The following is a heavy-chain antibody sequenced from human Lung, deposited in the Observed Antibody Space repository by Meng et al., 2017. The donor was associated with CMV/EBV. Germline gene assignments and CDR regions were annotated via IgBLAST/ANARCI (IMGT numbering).Heavy chain of an antibody. CDR1: GWSFSGYY. Sequence: SETLSLTCAAYGWSFSGYYWSWIRQPPGKGLEWIGEINHSGSTNYNPSLKSRVTISVDTSNNQFSLKLSSVTAADTAVYYSARRRTIFGVVIDYGMDVWGQGTXVTVSS. V-gene: IGHV4-34*01. CDR2: INHSGST. J-gene: IGHJ6*02. CDR3: ARRRTIFGVVIDYGMDV. D-gene: IGHD3-3*01.